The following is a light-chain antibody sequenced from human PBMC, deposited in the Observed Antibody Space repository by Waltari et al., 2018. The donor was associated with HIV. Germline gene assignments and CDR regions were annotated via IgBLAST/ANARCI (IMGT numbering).Light chain of an antibody. Sequence: SYELTQPLSVSVALGQTARITCGGNNIGSKKVHWYQQKPGQAPLLVIYRDSNRPSGIPERFSGSNSGNTATLTISRAQAGDEADYYCQVWDSSTHVVFGGGTKLTVL. J-gene: IGLJ2*01. CDR1: NIGSKK. V-gene: IGLV3-9*01. CDR2: RDS. CDR3: QVWDSSTHVV.